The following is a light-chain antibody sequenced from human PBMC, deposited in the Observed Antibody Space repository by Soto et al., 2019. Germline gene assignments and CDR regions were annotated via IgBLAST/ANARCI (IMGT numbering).Light chain of an antibody. CDR1: SSDVGAYDY. CDR2: EVS. J-gene: IGLJ1*01. CDR3: SSYTSSSTRV. V-gene: IGLV2-14*03. Sequence: QSVLTQPASVSGSPGQSITISCTGTSSDVGAYDYVSWYQQHPDKAPKLMIYEVSNRPSGVSNRFSGSKSFNTATLTISGLQADDEADYYCSSYTSSSTRVFGTGTKVTVL.